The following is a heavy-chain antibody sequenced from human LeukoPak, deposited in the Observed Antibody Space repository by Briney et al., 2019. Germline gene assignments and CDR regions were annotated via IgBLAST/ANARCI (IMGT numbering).Heavy chain of an antibody. CDR3: ARDWYDNSDAFDI. D-gene: IGHD3-9*01. Sequence: GGSLRLACAASGFTFCSYIINWVRQAPGRGLEWVSSISSSSSYIYYADSVKGRFTTSRDNAKNSLYLQMNSQRAEDTAVYYCARDWYDNSDAFDIWGQETMVTVSS. CDR2: ISSSSSYI. CDR1: GFTFCSYI. V-gene: IGHV3-21*01. J-gene: IGHJ3*02.